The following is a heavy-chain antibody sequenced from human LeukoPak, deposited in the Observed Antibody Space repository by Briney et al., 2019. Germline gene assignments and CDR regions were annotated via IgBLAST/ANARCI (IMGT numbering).Heavy chain of an antibody. CDR2: IYTSGST. D-gene: IGHD1-26*01. CDR1: GGSISSYY. J-gene: IGHJ2*01. V-gene: IGHV4-4*07. Sequence: PSETLSLTCTVSGGSISSYYWSWMRQPAGKGLEWIGRIYTSGSTNYNPSLKSRVTMSVDTSKNQFSLKLSSVTAADTAVYYCARSLWDSLGFWYFDLWGRGTLVTVSS. CDR3: ARSLWDSLGFWYFDL.